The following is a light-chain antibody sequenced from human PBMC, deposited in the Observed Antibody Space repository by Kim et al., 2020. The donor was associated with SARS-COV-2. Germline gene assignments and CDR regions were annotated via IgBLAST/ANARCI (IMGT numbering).Light chain of an antibody. CDR1: SSDVGGYND. CDR3: SSYAGSNNLV. Sequence: GQSVTISCTGTSSDVGGYNDVSWYQQHPGKAPKLMIYEVSKRPSGVPDRFSGSKSGNTASLTVSGLQADDEADYYCSSYAGSNNLVFGGGTQLTVL. J-gene: IGLJ2*01. CDR2: EVS. V-gene: IGLV2-8*01.